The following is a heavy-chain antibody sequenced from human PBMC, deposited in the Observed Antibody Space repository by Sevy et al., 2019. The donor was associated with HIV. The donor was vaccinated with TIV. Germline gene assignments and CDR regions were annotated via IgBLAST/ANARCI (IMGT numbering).Heavy chain of an antibody. V-gene: IGHV4-59*08. CDR3: AGENAWGRGYS. D-gene: IGHD1-26*01. Sequence: SETLSLTCTVSGGSITSLYWNWIRQPPGKGLEWIANIYYNGHINYNPSLKSRVTLSLHTSKNQCYLRLSSVTAADTAMYYCAGENAWGRGYSWGQGTLVTVSS. CDR1: GGSITSLY. J-gene: IGHJ4*02. CDR2: IYYNGHI.